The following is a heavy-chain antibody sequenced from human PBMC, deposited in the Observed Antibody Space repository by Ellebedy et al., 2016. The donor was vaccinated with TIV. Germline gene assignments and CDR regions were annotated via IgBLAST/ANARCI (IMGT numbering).Heavy chain of an antibody. CDR3: ARALWGYGDYDY. D-gene: IGHD4-17*01. CDR1: GFSVSSHY. V-gene: IGHV3-53*01. CDR2: IDRNGIT. Sequence: PGGSLRLSCAASGFSVSSHYMSWVRQAPGKGLEWVSVIDRNGITYHAASVKGRFTISRHDSKNTLYLQMDSLRAEDTAVYYCARALWGYGDYDYWGQGTLVTVSS. J-gene: IGHJ4*02.